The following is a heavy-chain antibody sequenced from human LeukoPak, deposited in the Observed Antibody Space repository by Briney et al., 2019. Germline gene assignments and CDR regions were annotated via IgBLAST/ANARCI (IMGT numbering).Heavy chain of an antibody. J-gene: IGHJ4*02. CDR3: ARDLGYCTNGVCHTRFDY. Sequence: PGGSLRLSCVASGFTFNNYAMHWVRHARGKGLVWVAVIWHDGIHEYYADSMKGRITISRDSSKNTLYLQINSLRAEDTAVYYCARDLGYCTNGVCHTRFDYWGQGTLVTVSS. V-gene: IGHV3-33*01. CDR2: IWHDGIHE. CDR1: GFTFNNYA. D-gene: IGHD2-8*01.